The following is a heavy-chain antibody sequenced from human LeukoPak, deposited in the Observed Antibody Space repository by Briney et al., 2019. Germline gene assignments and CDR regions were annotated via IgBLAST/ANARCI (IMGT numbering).Heavy chain of an antibody. CDR1: GFPFSSYA. CDR2: ISGSGGST. CDR3: AREAGYCSSTSCYAGGFSDY. D-gene: IGHD2-2*01. J-gene: IGHJ4*02. V-gene: IGHV3-23*01. Sequence: GSLSLSCAASGFPFSSYAMSWVRQAPGKGLEWVSAISGSGGSTYYADSVKGRFTISRDNSKNTLYLQMNSLRAEDTAVYYCAREAGYCSSTSCYAGGFSDYWGQGTLVTVSS.